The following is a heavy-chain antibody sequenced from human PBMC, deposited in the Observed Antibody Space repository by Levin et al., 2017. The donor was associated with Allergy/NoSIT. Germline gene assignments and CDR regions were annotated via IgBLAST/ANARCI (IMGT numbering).Heavy chain of an antibody. Sequence: ASVKVSCKASGYTFINYDINWVRKATGQGLEWMGRMNPNSGHADYAPKFQGRVTMTRDPSKSTAYIELSSLRSEDTAVYYCARTITAYSSGFYPYYFDYWGQGTLVTVSS. V-gene: IGHV1-8*01. CDR3: ARTITAYSSGFYPYYFDY. J-gene: IGHJ4*02. D-gene: IGHD3-22*01. CDR1: GYTFINYD. CDR2: MNPNSGHA.